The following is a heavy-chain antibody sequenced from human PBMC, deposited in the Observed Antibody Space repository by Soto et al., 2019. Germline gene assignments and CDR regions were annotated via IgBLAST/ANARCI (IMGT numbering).Heavy chain of an antibody. J-gene: IGHJ4*02. CDR1: GVPISSYY. CDR2: IYYSGST. Sequence: ESLPLTGTDSGVPISSYYWTWIRQPPGKGLELIGYIYYSGSTNSNPSLKSRVTISVDTSKNQLSLKLGSVTAADTAVYYCAKARRGYSYGYNYFDYWGQGTLVTVSS. CDR3: AKARRGYSYGYNYFDY. D-gene: IGHD5-18*01. V-gene: IGHV4-59*01.